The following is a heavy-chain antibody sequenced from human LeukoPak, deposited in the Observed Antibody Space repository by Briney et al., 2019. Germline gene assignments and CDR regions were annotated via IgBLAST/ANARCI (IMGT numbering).Heavy chain of an antibody. J-gene: IGHJ4*02. CDR1: GGSISSYY. D-gene: IGHD3-10*01. CDR2: IYYSGST. CDR3: ASTITMVRGVIPPFDY. V-gene: IGHV4-59*08. Sequence: SETLSLTCTVSGGSISSYYWSWIRQPPGKGLEWIGYIYYSGSTNYNPSLKSRVTISVDTSKNQFSLKLSSVTAADTAVYYCASTITMVRGVIPPFDYWGQGTLVTVSS.